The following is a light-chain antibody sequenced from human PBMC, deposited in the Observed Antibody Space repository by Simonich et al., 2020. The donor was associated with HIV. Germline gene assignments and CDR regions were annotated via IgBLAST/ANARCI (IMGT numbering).Light chain of an antibody. J-gene: IGKJ2*01. CDR2: CAS. Sequence: DIVMTQTPDSLAVSLGERATINSKSSQSILYSSNNNNYLAWYQKKPGQPPNLLIYCASTRESGVPDRFSGSGSGTDFTLTINSLQAEDVAVYYCQQYYDTPQTFGQGTKLEIK. V-gene: IGKV4-1*01. CDR1: QSILYSSNNNNY. CDR3: QQYYDTPQT.